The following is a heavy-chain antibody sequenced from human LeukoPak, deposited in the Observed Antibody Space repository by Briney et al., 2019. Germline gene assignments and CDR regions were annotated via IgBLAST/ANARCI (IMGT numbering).Heavy chain of an antibody. CDR2: ISPTGGT. CDR1: GGSISSYY. CDR3: ARRSVTRWYYSD. D-gene: IGHD3-10*01. V-gene: IGHV4-4*09. Sequence: SETLSLTCSVSGGSISSYYWSWIRQPPGKGLEWIGYISPTGGTNYNPSLTGRVTVSVDTSKNLFSLILDPVTAADTAVYFCARRSVTRWYYSDWGRGTLVTVSS. J-gene: IGHJ4*02.